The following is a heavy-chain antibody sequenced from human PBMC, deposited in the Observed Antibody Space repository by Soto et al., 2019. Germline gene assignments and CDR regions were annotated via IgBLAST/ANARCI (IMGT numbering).Heavy chain of an antibody. CDR3: ARVGRDGYNFGCFDY. J-gene: IGHJ4*02. V-gene: IGHV4-59*01. Sequence: SETLSLTCTVSGGSISSYYWGWIRQPPGKGLEWIGYIYYIGSTNYNPSLKSRVTISVDTSKNQFSLKLSSVTAADTAVYYCARVGRDGYNFGCFDYWGQGTLVTVSS. CDR1: GGSISSYY. D-gene: IGHD5-12*01. CDR2: IYYIGST.